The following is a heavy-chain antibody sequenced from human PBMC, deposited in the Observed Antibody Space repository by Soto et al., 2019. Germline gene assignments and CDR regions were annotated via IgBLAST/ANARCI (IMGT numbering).Heavy chain of an antibody. V-gene: IGHV4-59*01. CDR3: ASSTYYDFWSGYYADYYYYGMDV. Sequence: SETLSLTCTVSGGSISSYYWSWIRQPPGKGLEWIGYIYYSGSTNYNPSLKSRVTISVDTSKNQFSLKLSSVTAADTAVYYCASSTYYDFWSGYYADYYYYGMDVWGQGTTVTVSS. D-gene: IGHD3-3*01. CDR2: IYYSGST. J-gene: IGHJ6*02. CDR1: GGSISSYY.